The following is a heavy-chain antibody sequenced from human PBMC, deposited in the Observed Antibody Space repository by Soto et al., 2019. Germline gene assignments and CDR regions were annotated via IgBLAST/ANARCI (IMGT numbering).Heavy chain of an antibody. CDR1: GFTFSTYS. CDR3: ARDNGMAGSFDP. CDR2: ITSGSTTI. V-gene: IGHV3-48*02. Sequence: GGSLRLSCTASGFTFSTYSMNWARQAPGKGLEWISYITSGSTTIFYADSVKGRFTISRDNAKNSLYLQMNSLRDEDTAVYYCARDNGMAGSFDPWGQGTLVTAPQ. J-gene: IGHJ5*02.